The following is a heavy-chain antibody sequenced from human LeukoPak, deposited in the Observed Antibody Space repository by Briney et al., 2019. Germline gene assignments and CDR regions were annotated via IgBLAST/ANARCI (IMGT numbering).Heavy chain of an antibody. CDR1: GFIFRNYG. J-gene: IGHJ4*02. CDR3: AKESRKTSVVAADDY. V-gene: IGHV3-23*01. CDR2: ISGSGGST. Sequence: GGSLRLSCAASGFIFRNYGMSWVRQAPGKGLEWVSAISGSGGSTYYADSVKGRFTISRDNSKNTLYLQMNSLRAEDTAVYYCAKESRKTSVVAADDYWGQGTLVTVSS. D-gene: IGHD2-15*01.